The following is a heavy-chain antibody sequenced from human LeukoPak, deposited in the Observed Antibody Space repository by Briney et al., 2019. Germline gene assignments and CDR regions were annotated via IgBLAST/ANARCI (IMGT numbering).Heavy chain of an antibody. CDR3: ARGEYYYYYYMDV. CDR2: IYSSAIT. D-gene: IGHD3-10*01. V-gene: IGHV3-66*02. J-gene: IGHJ6*03. CDR1: GFTFSSSY. Sequence: PGGSLRLSCAASGFTFSSSYMSWVRQAPGKGLEWVSVIYSSAITYYADSVKGRFTISRDNSKNTLYLQMNSLRAEDTAVYYCARGEYYYYYYMDVWGKGTTVTVSS.